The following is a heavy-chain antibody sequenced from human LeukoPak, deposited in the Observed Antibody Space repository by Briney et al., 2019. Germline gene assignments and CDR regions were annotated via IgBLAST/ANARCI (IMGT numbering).Heavy chain of an antibody. V-gene: IGHV3-13*01. CDR1: GFTFSSYD. CDR3: ARAYYYDSSGYYYFDY. CDR2: IGTAGDT. J-gene: IGHJ4*02. Sequence: GGSLRLSCAAFGFTFSSYDMHWVRQATGKGLEWVSAIGTAGDTYYPGSVKGRFTISRENAKNSLYLQMNSLRAGDTAVYYCARAYYYDSSGYYYFDYWGQRTLVTVSS. D-gene: IGHD3-22*01.